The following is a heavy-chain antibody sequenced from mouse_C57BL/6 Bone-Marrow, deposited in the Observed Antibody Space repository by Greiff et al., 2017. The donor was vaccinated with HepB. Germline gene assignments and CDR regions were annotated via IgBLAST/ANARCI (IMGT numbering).Heavy chain of an antibody. CDR2: INPGSGGT. CDR1: GYAFTNYL. J-gene: IGHJ3*01. D-gene: IGHD1-1*01. Sequence: VKLQESGAELVRPGTSVKVSCKASGYAFTNYLIEWVKQRPGQGLAWIGVINPGSGGTNYNEKFKGKATLTADKSSSTAYMQLSSLTSEDSAVYFCARRDYGSSYWFAYWGQGTLVTVSA. V-gene: IGHV1-54*01. CDR3: ARRDYGSSYWFAY.